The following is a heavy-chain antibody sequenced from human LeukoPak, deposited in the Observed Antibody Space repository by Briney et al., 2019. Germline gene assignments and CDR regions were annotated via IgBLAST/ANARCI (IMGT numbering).Heavy chain of an antibody. Sequence: SETLSLTCTVSGGSISSYYWSWIRQPPGKGLEWIGYIYYSGSTNYNPSLKSRVTISVDTSKNQFSLKLSSVTAADTAVYYCAREIGYYDSSGYHYYHYGMDVWGQGTTVTVSS. CDR3: AREIGYYDSSGYHYYHYGMDV. J-gene: IGHJ6*02. CDR2: IYYSGST. D-gene: IGHD3-22*01. V-gene: IGHV4-59*01. CDR1: GGSISSYY.